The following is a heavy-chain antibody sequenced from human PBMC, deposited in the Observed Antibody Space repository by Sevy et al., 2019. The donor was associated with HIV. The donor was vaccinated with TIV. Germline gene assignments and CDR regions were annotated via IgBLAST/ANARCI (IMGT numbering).Heavy chain of an antibody. CDR3: AKDRAAAVLYYFDY. Sequence: GGSLRLSCAASGFTFDDYAMHWVRQAPGKGPEWVSGISWNSGSIGYADSVKGRFTISRDNAKNSLYLQMNSLRAEDTALYYCAKDRAAAVLYYFDYWGQGTLVTVSS. D-gene: IGHD6-13*01. CDR1: GFTFDDYA. J-gene: IGHJ4*02. CDR2: ISWNSGSI. V-gene: IGHV3-9*01.